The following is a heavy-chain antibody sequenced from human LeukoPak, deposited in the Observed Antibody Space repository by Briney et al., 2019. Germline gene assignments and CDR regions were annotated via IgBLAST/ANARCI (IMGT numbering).Heavy chain of an antibody. CDR2: IYYSGST. Sequence: SETLSLTCTVSGGSISSYYWGWIRQPPGKGLEWIGYIYYSGSTNYNPSLKSRVTISVDTSKNQFSLKLSSVTAADTAVYYCARDLLGWELHYFDYWGQGTLVTVSS. V-gene: IGHV4-59*01. CDR3: ARDLLGWELHYFDY. CDR1: GGSISSYY. D-gene: IGHD1-26*01. J-gene: IGHJ4*02.